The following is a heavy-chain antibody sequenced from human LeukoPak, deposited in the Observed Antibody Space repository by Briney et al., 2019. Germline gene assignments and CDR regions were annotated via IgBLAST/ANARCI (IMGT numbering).Heavy chain of an antibody. CDR3: ARGGPLLMVYATFDY. CDR2: IYPGDSDT. Sequence: GASLQISCKGSGYSFTSYWIGWVRQMPGKGLEWMGIIYPGDSDTRYSPSFQGQVTISADKSISTAYLQWSSLKASDTAMYYCARGGPLLMVYATFDYWGQGTLVTVSS. V-gene: IGHV5-51*01. D-gene: IGHD2-8*01. J-gene: IGHJ4*02. CDR1: GYSFTSYW.